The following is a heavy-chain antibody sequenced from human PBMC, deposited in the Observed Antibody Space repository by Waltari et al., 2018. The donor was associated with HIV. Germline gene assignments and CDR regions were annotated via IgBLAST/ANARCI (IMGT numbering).Heavy chain of an antibody. CDR3: ARLKDIVVVVSLSAFDY. CDR1: VYTFTNYW. J-gene: IGHJ4*02. D-gene: IGHD2-15*01. CDR2: IYPGDSDT. Sequence: EVQLVQSGPEVKKPGESLKISCKVSVYTFTNYWNGWARQRPGKGLEWMGVIYPGDSDTRYSPSFQGQVTISADKSITTAYLQWTSLKASDTAMYYCARLKDIVVVVSLSAFDYWGQGTLVTVSS. V-gene: IGHV5-51*01.